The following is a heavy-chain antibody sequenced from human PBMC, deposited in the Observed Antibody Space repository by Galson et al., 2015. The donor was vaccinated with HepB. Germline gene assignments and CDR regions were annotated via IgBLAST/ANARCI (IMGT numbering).Heavy chain of an antibody. Sequence: SLRLSCAASGFSIRSHYMYWVRQAPGKGLEWVSLIHGGNNKYYADSVKGRFTISRGDSSNTLYLQMNSLRAEDTAVYYCAQLGTGYWGQGTLVTVSS. V-gene: IGHV3-53*01. CDR2: IHGGNNK. J-gene: IGHJ4*02. CDR1: GFSIRSHY. D-gene: IGHD6-13*01. CDR3: AQLGTGY.